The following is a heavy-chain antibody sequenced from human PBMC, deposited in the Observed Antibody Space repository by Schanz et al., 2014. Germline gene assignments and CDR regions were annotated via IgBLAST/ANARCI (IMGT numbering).Heavy chain of an antibody. D-gene: IGHD3-10*01. CDR3: VSSGSYSSYAF. J-gene: IGHJ4*02. Sequence: VKMVESGGGLVKPGGSLRLSCAASGFNFSSYSLNWVRQAPGKGLEWVAVIWSDGTNEYYADSVKGRFTISRDNAKNSLYLQMNSLRAEDTAVYHCVSSGSYSSYAFWGQGTLVTVSS. V-gene: IGHV3-33*08. CDR1: GFNFSSYS. CDR2: IWSDGTNE.